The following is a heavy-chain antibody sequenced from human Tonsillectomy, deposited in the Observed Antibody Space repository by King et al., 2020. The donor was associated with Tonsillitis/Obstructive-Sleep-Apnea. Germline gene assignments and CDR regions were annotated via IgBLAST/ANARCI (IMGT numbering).Heavy chain of an antibody. CDR1: GFTVTTYG. CDR2: ISYDGSDE. D-gene: IGHD1-1*01. J-gene: IGHJ6*03. V-gene: IGHV3-30*01. Sequence: QVQLVESGGGVVQPGRSLRLSCAASGFTVTTYGLHWVRQAPGKGLEWVAVISYDGSDEYYAESVKGRFTISRDNSKNTLYLQMNSLRPEDTAVYYCAREETRWNDNYYMDVWGKGTTVTVSS. CDR3: AREETRWNDNYYMDV.